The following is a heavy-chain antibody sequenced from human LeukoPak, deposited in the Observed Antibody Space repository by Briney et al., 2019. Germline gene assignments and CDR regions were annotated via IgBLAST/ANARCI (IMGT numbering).Heavy chain of an antibody. CDR3: ARDSGDYYDSSGYPQH. CDR1: GYTFTSYG. CDR2: IIPILGIA. D-gene: IGHD3-22*01. Sequence: SVKVSCKASGYTFTSYGISWVRQAPGQGLEWMGRIIPILGIANYAQKFQGRVTITADKSTSTAYMELSSLRSEDTAVYYCARDSGDYYDSSGYPQHWGQGTLVTVSS. V-gene: IGHV1-69*04. J-gene: IGHJ1*01.